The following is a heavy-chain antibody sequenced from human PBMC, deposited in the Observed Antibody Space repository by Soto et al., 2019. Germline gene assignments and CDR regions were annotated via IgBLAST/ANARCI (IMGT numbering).Heavy chain of an antibody. J-gene: IGHJ6*02. Sequence: SAAKVPRKASGGNFSSYAISWVLQAPGQGLEWMGGIIPIFGTSNYAQKFKGRVTITADESTRTAYMEMSRLRSEETAVYYCARAAAGTGTAYGMDVWGQGTTVTVSS. CDR1: GGNFSSYA. CDR3: ARAAAGTGTAYGMDV. CDR2: IIPIFGTS. V-gene: IGHV1-69*13. D-gene: IGHD6-13*01.